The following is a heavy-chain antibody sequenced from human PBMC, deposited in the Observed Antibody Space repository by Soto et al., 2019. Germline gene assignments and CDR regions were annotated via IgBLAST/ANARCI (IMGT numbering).Heavy chain of an antibody. CDR2: IIPIFGTA. Sequence: GASVKVSCKASGGTFSSYAISWVRQAPGQGLEWMGGIIPIFGTANYAQKFQGRVTITADESTSTAYMELSSLRSEDTAVYYCARDFGVVITLSPYYYYYGLDVWGQGTTVTVSS. J-gene: IGHJ6*02. CDR3: ARDFGVVITLSPYYYYYGLDV. CDR1: GGTFSSYA. D-gene: IGHD3-3*01. V-gene: IGHV1-69*13.